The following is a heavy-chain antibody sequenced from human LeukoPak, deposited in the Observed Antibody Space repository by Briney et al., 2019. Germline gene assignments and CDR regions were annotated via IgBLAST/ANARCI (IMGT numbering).Heavy chain of an antibody. D-gene: IGHD6-13*01. CDR1: GFTFNNYG. CDR3: AKDPLHSSSWYYFDY. Sequence: PGGSLRLSCAASGFTFNNYGMHWVRQAPGKGLEWVAFIRYDGSNKYYADSMKGRFTISRDNSKNTMYLQMNSLRAEDTAVYYCAKDPLHSSSWYYFDYWGQGTLVTVSS. J-gene: IGHJ4*02. CDR2: IRYDGSNK. V-gene: IGHV3-30*02.